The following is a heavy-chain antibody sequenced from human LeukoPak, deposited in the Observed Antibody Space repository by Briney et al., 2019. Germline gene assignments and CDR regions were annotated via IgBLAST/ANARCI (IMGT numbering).Heavy chain of an antibody. D-gene: IGHD4-17*01. V-gene: IGHV4-4*02. J-gene: IGHJ4*02. CDR2: IYHSGST. Sequence: PSETLSLTCAVSGGSISSSNRWSWVRQPPGKGLEWIGEIYHSGSTNYNPSLKSRVTISVDKSKNQFSLKLSSVTAADTAVYYCARTTTVTTESFDYWGQGTLVTVSS. CDR1: GGSISSSNR. CDR3: ARTTTVTTESFDY.